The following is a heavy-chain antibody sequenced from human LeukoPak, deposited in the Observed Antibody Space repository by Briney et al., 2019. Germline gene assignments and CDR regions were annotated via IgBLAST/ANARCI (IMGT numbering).Heavy chain of an antibody. V-gene: IGHV1-8*03. CDR2: MNPNSGNT. CDR3: ASRDIAAATSFDY. D-gene: IGHD6-13*01. J-gene: IGHJ4*02. Sequence: GASVKVSCKASGYTFTSYDINWVRQATGQGLEWMGWMNPNSGNTGYAQKFQGRVTITRNTSISTAYMELSSLRSEDTAVYYCASRDIAAATSFDYWGQGTLVTVSS. CDR1: GYTFTSYD.